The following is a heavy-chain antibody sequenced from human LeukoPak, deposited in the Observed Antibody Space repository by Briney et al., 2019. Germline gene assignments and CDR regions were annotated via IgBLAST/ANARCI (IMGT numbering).Heavy chain of an antibody. CDR2: ISSSSSYI. Sequence: GGSLRLSCVASEFTFSIYSMNWVRQSPGKGLEWVSSISSSSSYIYYADSVKGRFTISRDNAKNSLYLQMNSLRAEDTAVYYCARDKEYCGGDCYSGRPLDYWGQGTLVTVSS. CDR3: ARDKEYCGGDCYSGRPLDY. J-gene: IGHJ4*02. CDR1: EFTFSIYS. V-gene: IGHV3-21*01. D-gene: IGHD2-21*02.